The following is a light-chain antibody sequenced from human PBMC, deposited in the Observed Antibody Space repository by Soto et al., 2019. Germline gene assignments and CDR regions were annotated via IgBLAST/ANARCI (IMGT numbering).Light chain of an antibody. J-gene: IGKJ1*01. CDR1: QSISSY. V-gene: IGKV1-39*01. CDR2: AAS. Sequence: DIQMTQSPSSLSASVGDRVTITCRASQSISSYLNWYQQKPGKAPKLLIYAASSLQSGVPSRFSCSGSGTEFTLTISSLQPEDFATYYCQQSYSTPPTFCQGTKVEIK. CDR3: QQSYSTPPT.